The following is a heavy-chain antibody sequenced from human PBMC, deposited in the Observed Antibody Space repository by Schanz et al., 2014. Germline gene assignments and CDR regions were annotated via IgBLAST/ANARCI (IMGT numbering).Heavy chain of an antibody. V-gene: IGHV3-30*04. D-gene: IGHD5-12*01. Sequence: QVQLVESGGGVVQPGRSLRLSCAASGFTFSSYAVHWVRQAPDKGLVWVAVTSSDGSLKYYADSVKGRFTISRDNSRDTVYRQMNSLRGEDTAVYYGARGGRGGYPGRAFDIWGQGTMVTASS. CDR1: GFTFSSYA. CDR3: ARGGRGGYPGRAFDI. J-gene: IGHJ3*02. CDR2: TSSDGSLK.